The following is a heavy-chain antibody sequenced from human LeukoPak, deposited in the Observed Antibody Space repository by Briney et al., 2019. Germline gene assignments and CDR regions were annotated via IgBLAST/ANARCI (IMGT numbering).Heavy chain of an antibody. D-gene: IGHD3-22*01. V-gene: IGHV3-21*01. CDR3: ARAYYYDSSGYYYFDY. Sequence: GGSLRLSCAASGFTFSSYSMNWVRQAPGKGLEWVSSISSSSSYIYYADSVKGRFTISRDNAKNSLYLQMNRLSAEDTAVYYCARAYYYDSSGYYYFDYWGQGTLVTVSS. J-gene: IGHJ4*02. CDR1: GFTFSSYS. CDR2: ISSSSSYI.